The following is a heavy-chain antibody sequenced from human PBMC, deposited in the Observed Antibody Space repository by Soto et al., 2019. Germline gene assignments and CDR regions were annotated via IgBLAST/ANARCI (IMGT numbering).Heavy chain of an antibody. V-gene: IGHV1-46*01. J-gene: IGHJ6*02. CDR1: GYTFTSYY. CDR3: ARDRPAGQLPGFGDFPHRGPYGMAV. CDR2: INPSGGST. Sequence: ASVKVSCKASGYTFTSYYMHWVRQAPGQGLEWMGIINPSGGSTSYAQKFQGRVTMTRDTSTSTVFMELSSLRSEDTAAYYCARDRPAGQLPGFGDFPHRGPYGMAVWGQGTTVTAS. D-gene: IGHD3-10*01.